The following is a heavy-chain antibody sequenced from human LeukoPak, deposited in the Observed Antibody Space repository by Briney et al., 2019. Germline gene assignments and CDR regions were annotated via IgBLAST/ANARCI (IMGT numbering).Heavy chain of an antibody. CDR1: GGSISSYY. CDR3: ARRGWSSGWYGNYYYYMDV. J-gene: IGHJ6*03. CDR2: IYTSGST. Sequence: SETLSLTCTVSGGSISSYYWSWIRQPPGKGLEWIGYIYTSGSTTYNPSLKSRVTISVDTSKNQFSLKLSSVTAADTAVYYCARRGWSSGWYGNYYYYMDVWGKGTTVTVSS. D-gene: IGHD6-19*01. V-gene: IGHV4-4*08.